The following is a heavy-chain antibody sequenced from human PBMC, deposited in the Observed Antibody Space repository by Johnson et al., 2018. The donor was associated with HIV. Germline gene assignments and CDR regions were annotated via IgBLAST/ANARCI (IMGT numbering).Heavy chain of an antibody. CDR1: GFTFSDYY. V-gene: IGHV3-74*02. CDR3: ARVGSNSSSFDAFDI. J-gene: IGHJ3*02. Sequence: EEQLVESGGGLVKPGGSLRLSCAASGFTFSDYYMSWIRQAPGKGLVWVSRINSDGSSTSYADSVKGRFAISRANSKNTLYLQMNSLRAEDTAVYYCARVGSNSSSFDAFDIWGQGTMVTVSS. D-gene: IGHD6-6*01. CDR2: INSDGSST.